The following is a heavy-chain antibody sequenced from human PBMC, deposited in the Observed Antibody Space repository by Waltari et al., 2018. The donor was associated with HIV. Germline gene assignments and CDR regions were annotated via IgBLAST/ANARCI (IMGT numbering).Heavy chain of an antibody. Sequence: QVQLVQSGAEVKKPGASVKVSCKASGYTFTDYDFNWVRQAPGQGLEWMGWRNPNTGKAGYAKRFQGRVTLTRNTSMNTAYMELNRLRSEDTAVYYCARGPGGYDFWSGLYYYYYGLDVWGQGTTVTVSS. CDR2: RNPNTGKA. V-gene: IGHV1-8*01. CDR1: GYTFTDYD. J-gene: IGHJ6*02. CDR3: ARGPGGYDFWSGLYYYYYGLDV. D-gene: IGHD3-3*01.